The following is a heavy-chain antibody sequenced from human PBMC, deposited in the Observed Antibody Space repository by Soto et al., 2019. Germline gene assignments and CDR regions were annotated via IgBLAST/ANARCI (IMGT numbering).Heavy chain of an antibody. CDR2: ISYDGSNK. J-gene: IGHJ4*02. V-gene: IGHV3-30*18. Sequence: GGSLRLSCAASGFTFSSYGMHWVRQAPGKGLEWVAVISYDGSNKYYADSVKGRFTISRDNSKNTLYLQMNSLRAEDTAVYYCAKNPTDRSGYDAYFDYWGQGTLVTVSS. D-gene: IGHD5-12*01. CDR1: GFTFSSYG. CDR3: AKNPTDRSGYDAYFDY.